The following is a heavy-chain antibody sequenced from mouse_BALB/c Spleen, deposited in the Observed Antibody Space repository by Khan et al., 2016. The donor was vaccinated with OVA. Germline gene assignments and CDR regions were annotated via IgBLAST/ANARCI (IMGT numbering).Heavy chain of an antibody. J-gene: IGHJ3*01. V-gene: IGHV1-4*01. CDR2: INPSNTYT. Sequence: VQLQQSGAELARPGASVKMSCKASGYTFPSYSMHWVKQRPGQGLEWIGYINPSNTYTNYNQKFKDRATLTADKSSSTAYMQLSSLTSEGSAVYYCAREGAYYRSDGWFAYWGQGTLVTVSA. D-gene: IGHD2-14*01. CDR3: AREGAYYRSDGWFAY. CDR1: GYTFPSYS.